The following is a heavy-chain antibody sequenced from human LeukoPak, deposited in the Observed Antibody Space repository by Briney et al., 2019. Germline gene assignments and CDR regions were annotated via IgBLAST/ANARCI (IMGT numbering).Heavy chain of an antibody. V-gene: IGHV5-51*01. CDR2: SYPADSDT. Sequence: GESLKISCHGSGYTFTNYWIAWGRQMPGKGLEGGVVSYPADSDTTYSPCFQGQVTISADKSTSTAYLQWTSLTAPDTAMYYCARFDRSPSWFSGFDIWGQGTMVTVSS. CDR1: GYTFTNYW. J-gene: IGHJ3*02. D-gene: IGHD3-10*01. CDR3: ARFDRSPSWFSGFDI.